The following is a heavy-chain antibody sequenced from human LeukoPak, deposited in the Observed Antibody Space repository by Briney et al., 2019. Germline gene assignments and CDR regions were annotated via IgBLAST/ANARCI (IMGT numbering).Heavy chain of an antibody. D-gene: IGHD5-24*01. CDR3: ARDHGLGLGAFDI. V-gene: IGHV3-23*01. Sequence: PGGSLRLSCAAPGFTFSSYAMSWVRQAPGKGLEWVSVISGSGGSTYYADSVKGRFIISRDNSKNTLYLQLNSLRAEDTAVYYCARDHGLGLGAFDIWGQGTMVTVSS. CDR2: ISGSGGST. CDR1: GFTFSSYA. J-gene: IGHJ3*02.